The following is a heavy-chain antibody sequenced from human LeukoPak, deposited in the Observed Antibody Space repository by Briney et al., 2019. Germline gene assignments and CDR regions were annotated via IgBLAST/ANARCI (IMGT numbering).Heavy chain of an antibody. J-gene: IGHJ5*01. V-gene: IGHV3-53*01. CDR3: AKDGRYYFGSGSYPFDS. D-gene: IGHD3-10*01. CDR1: GFTVSSNY. Sequence: GGSLRLSCAASGFTVSSNYMSWVRQAPGKGLEWVSVIYSGGSTYYADSVKGRFTISRDNSKNTLYLQMKNLRAVDTAMYYCAKDGRYYFGSGSYPFDSWGQGTRVTVSS. CDR2: IYSGGST.